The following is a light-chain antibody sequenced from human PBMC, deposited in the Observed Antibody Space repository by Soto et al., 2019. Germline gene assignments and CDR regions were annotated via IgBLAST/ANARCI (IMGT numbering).Light chain of an antibody. CDR2: DAS. CDR3: QQRSNWPPIT. J-gene: IGKJ5*01. V-gene: IGKV3-11*01. Sequence: ELVLTQSPATLSLSPGERATLSFRASQSVSSYLAWYQQKPGQAPRLPIYDASNRATGIPARLSGSGSGTDFTLTISSLEPEDFAVYYCQQRSNWPPITFGQGTRLEIK. CDR1: QSVSSY.